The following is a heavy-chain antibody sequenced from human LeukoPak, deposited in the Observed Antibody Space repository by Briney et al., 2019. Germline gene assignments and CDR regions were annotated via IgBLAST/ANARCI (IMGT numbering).Heavy chain of an antibody. V-gene: IGHV4-31*03. J-gene: IGHJ6*02. CDR3: ARGPREADPGILGYSYYYYGMDV. Sequence: PSQTLSLTCTVPGGSISSGGYYWSWIRQHPGKGLEWIGYIYYSGSTYYNPSLQSRVTISVDTSKNQFSLRLNAVTAADTAVYYCARGPREADPGILGYSYYYYGMDVWGQGTTVTVSS. CDR2: IYYSGST. CDR1: GGSISSGGYY. D-gene: IGHD2-15*01.